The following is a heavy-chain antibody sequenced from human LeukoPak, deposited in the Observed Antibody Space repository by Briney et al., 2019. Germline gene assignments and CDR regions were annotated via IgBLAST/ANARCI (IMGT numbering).Heavy chain of an antibody. D-gene: IGHD5-18*01. J-gene: IGHJ4*02. CDR3: AREGYSYGSYFDY. CDR1: GFTLSSYR. Sequence: PGGSLRLSCAASGFTLSSYRMTWVRQAPGKGLEWVSYISSSSSSVYYADSVKGRFTISRDNAKNSLYLQMNSLRAEDTAVYYCAREGYSYGSYFDYWGQGTLVTVSS. CDR2: ISSSSSSV. V-gene: IGHV3-48*04.